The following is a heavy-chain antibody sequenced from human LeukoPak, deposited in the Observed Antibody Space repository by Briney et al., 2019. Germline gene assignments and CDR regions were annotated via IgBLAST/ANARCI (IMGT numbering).Heavy chain of an antibody. CDR3: ARAAFGTSNFYYYYGMDV. CDR2: ISGSGGST. V-gene: IGHV3-23*01. CDR1: GFTFSDYA. D-gene: IGHD2-2*01. Sequence: GGSLRLSCAASGFTFSDYAMSWVRQAPGKGLEWVSAISGSGGSTYYADSVKGRFTISRDNSKNTLYLQMNSLRAEDTAVYYCARAAFGTSNFYYYYGMDVWGQGTTVTVSS. J-gene: IGHJ6*02.